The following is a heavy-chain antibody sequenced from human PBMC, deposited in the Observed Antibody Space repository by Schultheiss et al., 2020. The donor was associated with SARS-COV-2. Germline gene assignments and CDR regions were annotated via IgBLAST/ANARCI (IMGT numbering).Heavy chain of an antibody. J-gene: IGHJ4*02. V-gene: IGHV3-7*01. CDR1: GFTFSSYW. Sequence: GESLKISCAASGFTFSSYWMSWVRQAPGKGLEWVANIKQDGSEKYYVDSVKGRFTISRDNAKNSLYLQMNSLRAEDTAVYYCARDLDQLLIDYYFDYWGQGTLVTVSS. CDR3: ARDLDQLLIDYYFDY. D-gene: IGHD2-2*01. CDR2: IKQDGSEK.